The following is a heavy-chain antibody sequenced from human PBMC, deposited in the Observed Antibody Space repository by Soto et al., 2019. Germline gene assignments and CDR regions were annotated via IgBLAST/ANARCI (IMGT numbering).Heavy chain of an antibody. CDR1: GYNFRGYY. CDR2: IDPNSGDT. D-gene: IGHD2-21*01. V-gene: IGHV1-2*06. Sequence: QAQLMQSGAEVRKPGTSVKVSCEASGYNFRGYYVHWVRQAPGHGLRWLGRIDPNSGDTDYAQTFQGRIALTRDTSPASVDMDLISPTSHDTSVYFCARAPQGRMSTYFDFWGQGTPVVVSS. CDR3: ARAPQGRMSTYFDF. J-gene: IGHJ4*02.